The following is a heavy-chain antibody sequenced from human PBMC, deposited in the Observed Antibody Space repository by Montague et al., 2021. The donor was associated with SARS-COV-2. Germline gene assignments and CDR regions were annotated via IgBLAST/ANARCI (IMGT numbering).Heavy chain of an antibody. CDR3: ARERQGNYFHYYGLDV. D-gene: IGHD1-1*01. Sequence: SETLSLTCAVYGGSFSDYYWSWIRQPPGKGLEWMGEINHSCSTGYNPSLKSRVTISVDTSKNQFSLRLTSVTAADTAVYYCARERQGNYFHYYGLDVWGQGTTVTVSS. CDR1: GGSFSDYY. V-gene: IGHV4-34*01. J-gene: IGHJ6*02. CDR2: INHSCST.